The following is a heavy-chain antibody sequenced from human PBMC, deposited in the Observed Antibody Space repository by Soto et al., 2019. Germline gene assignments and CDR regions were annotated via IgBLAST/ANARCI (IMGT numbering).Heavy chain of an antibody. J-gene: IGHJ6*02. Sequence: SETLSLTCTVSGGSISSYYWSWIRQPPGKGLEWIGYIYYSGSTNYNPSLKSRVTLSVDTSKNQFSLKLSSVTAADTAVYYCARDSTVSYYYYGMDVWGQGTTVTVSS. CDR1: GGSISSYY. V-gene: IGHV4-59*01. CDR3: ARDSTVSYYYYGMDV. D-gene: IGHD4-17*01. CDR2: IYYSGST.